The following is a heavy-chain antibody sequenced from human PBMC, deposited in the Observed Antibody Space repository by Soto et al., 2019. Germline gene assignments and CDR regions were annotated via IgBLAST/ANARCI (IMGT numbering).Heavy chain of an antibody. V-gene: IGHV3-23*01. J-gene: IGHJ4*02. CDR2: ISGSGGST. CDR1: GFTFSSYA. Sequence: GGSLRLSCAASGFTFSSYAMSWVRQAPGKGLEWVSAISGSGGSTYYADSVKGRFTISRDNSKNTLYLQMNSLRAEDTAVYYCAKMVEDHEAMVREFPDYWGQGTLVTVSS. CDR3: AKMVEDHEAMVREFPDY. D-gene: IGHD3-10*01.